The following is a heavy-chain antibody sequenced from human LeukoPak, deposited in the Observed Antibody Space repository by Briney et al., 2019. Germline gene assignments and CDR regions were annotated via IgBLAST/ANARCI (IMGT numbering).Heavy chain of an antibody. CDR3: AKGVAAAGYAFDI. CDR2: ISGSGGST. D-gene: IGHD6-13*01. J-gene: IGHJ3*02. CDR1: GFTFSSYA. V-gene: IGHV3-23*01. Sequence: PGRSLRLSCAASGFTFSSYAMSWVRQAPGKELEWVSAISGSGGSTYYADSVKGRFTISRDNSKNTLYLQMNSLRAEDTAVYYCAKGVAAAGYAFDIWGQGTMVTVSS.